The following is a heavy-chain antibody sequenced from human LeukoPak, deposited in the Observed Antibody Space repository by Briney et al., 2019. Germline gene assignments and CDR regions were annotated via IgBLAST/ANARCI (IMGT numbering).Heavy chain of an antibody. Sequence: GGSLRLSCAASGFTFSSYGMHWVRQAPGKGLEWVAVIWYDGSNKYYADSVKGRFTISRDNSKNTLYLRMNSLRAEDTAVYYCARERIILNDWLLWTVDYWGQGTLVTVSS. D-gene: IGHD3-9*01. CDR3: ARERIILNDWLLWTVDY. CDR1: GFTFSSYG. CDR2: IWYDGSNK. V-gene: IGHV3-33*01. J-gene: IGHJ4*02.